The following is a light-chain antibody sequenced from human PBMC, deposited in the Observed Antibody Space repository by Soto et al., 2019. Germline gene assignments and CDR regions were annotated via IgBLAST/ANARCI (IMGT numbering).Light chain of an antibody. CDR1: ESVSSN. CDR3: QQYNNWPLT. Sequence: EIVMTQSPATLSVSPGERATLSCRTSESVSSNLAWYQQKPGQAPGLLIYGASTRATGIPARFSGSGSGTEFTLTISSLQSEDFAFYYCQQYNNWPLTFGQGTRLEIK. J-gene: IGKJ5*01. V-gene: IGKV3-15*01. CDR2: GAS.